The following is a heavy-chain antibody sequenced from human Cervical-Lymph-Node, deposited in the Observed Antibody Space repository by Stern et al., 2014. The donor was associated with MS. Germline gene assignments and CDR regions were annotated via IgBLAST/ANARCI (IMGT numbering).Heavy chain of an antibody. V-gene: IGHV5-51*03. J-gene: IGHJ4*02. D-gene: IGHD5-24*01. CDR3: ARKDMAFDY. CDR2: IYPGDSDT. Sequence: VQLVESGAEVKKPGESLKISCKVSGYSFRTYWIGWVRQKPGKGLEWMGSIYPGDSDTRYSPSFQGQVTISADKSFTTAHLQWSSLKASDTAMYYCARKDMAFDYWGQGTLVTVSS. CDR1: GYSFRTYW.